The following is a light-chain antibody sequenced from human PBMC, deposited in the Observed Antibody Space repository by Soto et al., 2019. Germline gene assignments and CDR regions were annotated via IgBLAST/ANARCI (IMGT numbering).Light chain of an antibody. CDR2: GAS. V-gene: IGKV3-20*01. CDR3: QQYGSFST. Sequence: EIVLTQSPGTLSLSPGERAALSCRASQRVSSSYLAWYQQKPAQAPRLLIYGASSRATGIPDRFSGSGCGTDFSLTISRLEPEDFAVYYCQQYGSFSTFGQGTKLEIK. CDR1: QRVSSSY. J-gene: IGKJ2*02.